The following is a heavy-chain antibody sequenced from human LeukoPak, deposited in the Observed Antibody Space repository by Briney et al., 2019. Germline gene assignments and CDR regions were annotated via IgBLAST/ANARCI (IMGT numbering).Heavy chain of an antibody. J-gene: IGHJ4*02. CDR3: ARQRTSGSASNLRVAQIDS. CDR2: IYYSGST. Sequence: SETLSLTCIVSGGSISSYYWSWIRQPPGKGLEWIGYIYYSGSTDYNPSLKSRATISVDTSKNQISLKVSSVTAADSALYFCARQRTSGSASNLRVAQIDSWGQGTLVTVSS. V-gene: IGHV4-59*08. CDR1: GGSISSYY. D-gene: IGHD3-3*01.